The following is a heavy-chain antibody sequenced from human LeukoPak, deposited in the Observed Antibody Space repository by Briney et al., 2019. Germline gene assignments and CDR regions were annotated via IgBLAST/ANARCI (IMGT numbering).Heavy chain of an antibody. Sequence: SETLSLTCTVSGGSISSSSYYWGWIRQPPGKGLEWIGSIYYSGSTYYNPSLKSRVTISVDTSKNQFSLKLSSVTAADTAVYYCARGAAAADYYYYYYMDVWGKGTTVTISS. CDR2: IYYSGST. CDR1: GGSISSSSYY. V-gene: IGHV4-39*07. J-gene: IGHJ6*03. CDR3: ARGAAAADYYYYYYMDV. D-gene: IGHD6-13*01.